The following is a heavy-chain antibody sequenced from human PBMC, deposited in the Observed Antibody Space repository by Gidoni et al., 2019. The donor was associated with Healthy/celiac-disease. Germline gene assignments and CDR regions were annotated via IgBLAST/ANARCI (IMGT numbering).Heavy chain of an antibody. CDR3: ARGPVRARPHEYCFDY. D-gene: IGHD6-6*01. J-gene: IGHJ4*02. Sequence: QVQLQQWGAGLLKPSETLSLTCAVYGGSFSGYYWSWIRQPPGTGLEWIGEINHSGSTNYNPSLKSRVTISVDTSKNQFSLKLSSVTAADTAVYYCARGPVRARPHEYCFDYWGQGTLVTVSS. CDR1: GGSFSGYY. V-gene: IGHV4-34*01. CDR2: INHSGST.